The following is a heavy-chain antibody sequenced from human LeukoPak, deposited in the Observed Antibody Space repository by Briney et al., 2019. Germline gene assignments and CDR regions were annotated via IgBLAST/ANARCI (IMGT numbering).Heavy chain of an antibody. CDR1: GGSISSYY. CDR3: ARPTAGSSGWDDAFDI. D-gene: IGHD6-19*01. J-gene: IGHJ3*02. V-gene: IGHV4-59*01. CDR2: IYYSGST. Sequence: SETLSLTCTVSGGSISSYYWTWIRQPPGKGLEWIGSIYYSGSTNYNPTLESRVTISVDTSKNQFSLKLSSVTAADTAVYYCARPTAGSSGWDDAFDIWGQGTMVTVSS.